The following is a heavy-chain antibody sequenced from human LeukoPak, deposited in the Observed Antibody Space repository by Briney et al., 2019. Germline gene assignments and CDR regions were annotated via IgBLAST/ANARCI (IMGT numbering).Heavy chain of an antibody. D-gene: IGHD3-3*01. Sequence: GGSLRLSCAASGFIFEDHGMHWVRQAPGKGLEWVSGISWSSGIIGYADSVKGRFTISRDNAKNSLYLQMESLRAEDTAVYYCAKDTGSPADAITMEDNAFDIWGQGTMVTISS. J-gene: IGHJ3*02. CDR2: ISWSSGII. V-gene: IGHV3-9*01. CDR3: AKDTGSPADAITMEDNAFDI. CDR1: GFIFEDHG.